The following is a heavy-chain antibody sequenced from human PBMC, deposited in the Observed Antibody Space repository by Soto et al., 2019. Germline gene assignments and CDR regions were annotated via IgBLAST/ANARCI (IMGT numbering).Heavy chain of an antibody. V-gene: IGHV3-74*01. CDR3: ARDEAAQYYFDY. Sequence: EVQLVESGGGLVQPGGSLRLSCAASGFTFSSYWMRWVRQAPGKGLVWVSRINSDGSSTSYADSVKGRFTISRDNAKKTLYLQMNSLSAEDTAVYYCARDEAAQYYFDYWGQGTLVTVSS. CDR2: INSDGSST. D-gene: IGHD6-13*01. CDR1: GFTFSSYW. J-gene: IGHJ4*02.